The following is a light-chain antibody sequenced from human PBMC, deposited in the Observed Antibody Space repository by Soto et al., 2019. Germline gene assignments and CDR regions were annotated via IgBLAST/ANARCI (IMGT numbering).Light chain of an antibody. Sequence: DILMTQSPSTLSATAGDRVTITCRASQSISSWLAWYQHKPGKAPKLLIYDASNLDSGVPSRFSGSGSGTEFSLTSSNLPPDDCATYYCQQYENYWTFGQGTRVEIK. CDR3: QQYENYWT. V-gene: IGKV1-5*01. CDR1: QSISSW. CDR2: DAS. J-gene: IGKJ1*01.